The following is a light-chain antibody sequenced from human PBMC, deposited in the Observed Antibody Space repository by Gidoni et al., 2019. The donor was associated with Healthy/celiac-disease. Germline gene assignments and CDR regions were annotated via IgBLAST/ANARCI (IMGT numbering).Light chain of an antibody. CDR1: QSISSSD. J-gene: IGKJ1*01. CDR3: QNDYNSWT. Sequence: IVMTQSPAPLSLSPGERATLSCRASQSISSSDLSCYQNQPGQAHRLLSDGACTRGTGLPARFSGSGSGTDFTLTISSLQPEDVTVYYCQNDYNSWTFGQGTKVEIK. CDR2: GAC. V-gene: IGKV3D-7*01.